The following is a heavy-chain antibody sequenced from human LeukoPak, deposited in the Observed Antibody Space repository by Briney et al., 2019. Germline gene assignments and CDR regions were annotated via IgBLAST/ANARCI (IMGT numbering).Heavy chain of an antibody. CDR2: IYHDGST. J-gene: IGHJ4*02. V-gene: IGHV4-38-2*02. Sequence: SETLSLTCAVSGYSISSGAYWGWIRQPPGKGLQWIGCIYHDGSTYYNPSLQSRVTISADTSKNQFSLKLTSVTATDTAVYYCVRDPPDYWGQGTLVTVSS. CDR3: VRDPPDY. CDR1: GYSISSGAY.